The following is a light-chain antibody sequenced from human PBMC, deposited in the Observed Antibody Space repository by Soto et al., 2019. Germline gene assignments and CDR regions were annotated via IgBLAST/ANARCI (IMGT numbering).Light chain of an antibody. J-gene: IGLJ1*01. CDR3: SSYTCSSTLLYV. CDR2: DVS. CDR1: SSDVGGYNY. V-gene: IGLV2-14*01. Sequence: QSALTQPASVSESPGQSITISCTGTSSDVGGYNYVSWYQQHPGKAPKLMIYDVSNRPSGVSNRFSGSKSGNTASLTISGLQAEDEADYYCSSYTCSSTLLYVFGTGTKLTVL.